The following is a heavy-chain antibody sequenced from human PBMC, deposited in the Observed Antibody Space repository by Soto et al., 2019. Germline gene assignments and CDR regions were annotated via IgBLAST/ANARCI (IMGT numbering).Heavy chain of an antibody. D-gene: IGHD4-4*01. V-gene: IGHV4-34*01. CDR2: INHSGST. Sequence: SETLSLTCAVYGGSFSGYYWSWIRQPPGKGLEWIGEINHSGSTNYNPSLKSRVTISADKSKNQFSLKLSSVTAADTAVYYCAREQESPDYSSFPYYYYYYMDVWGKGTTVTVSS. CDR3: AREQESPDYSSFPYYYYYYMDV. CDR1: GGSFSGYY. J-gene: IGHJ6*03.